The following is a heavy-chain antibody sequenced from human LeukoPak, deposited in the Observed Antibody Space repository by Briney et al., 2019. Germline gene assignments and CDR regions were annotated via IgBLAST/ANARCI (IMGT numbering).Heavy chain of an antibody. D-gene: IGHD3-22*01. J-gene: IGHJ3*02. V-gene: IGHV4-31*03. CDR1: GGSISSGGYY. Sequence: SETLSLTCTVSGGSISSGGYYWSWIRQHPGKGLEWIGYIYYSGSTYYNPSLKSRVTISVDTSKNQFSLKLSSVTAADTAVYYCARVGSDSSGPTDSDAFDIWGQGTMATVSS. CDR2: IYYSGST. CDR3: ARVGSDSSGPTDSDAFDI.